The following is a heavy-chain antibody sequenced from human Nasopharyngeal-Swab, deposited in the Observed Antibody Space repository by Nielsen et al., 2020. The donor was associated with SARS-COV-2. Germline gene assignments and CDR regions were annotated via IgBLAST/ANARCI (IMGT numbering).Heavy chain of an antibody. Sequence: ASVKVSCKASGYTFTSYGISWVRQAPGQGLEWMGWISAYNGNTNYAQKLQGRVTMTKDTSTSTAYMELRGLRSDDTAVYYCARDRQDSSGYEPFDYWGQGTLVTVSS. V-gene: IGHV1-18*04. CDR1: GYTFTSYG. D-gene: IGHD3-22*01. J-gene: IGHJ4*02. CDR3: ARDRQDSSGYEPFDY. CDR2: ISAYNGNT.